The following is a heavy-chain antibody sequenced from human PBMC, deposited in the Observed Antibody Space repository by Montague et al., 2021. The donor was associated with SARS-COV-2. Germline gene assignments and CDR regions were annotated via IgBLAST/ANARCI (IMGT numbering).Heavy chain of an antibody. CDR1: GGSISSGGYY. CDR3: ARDSRYYDSSGYSYDAFDI. Sequence: TLSLTCTVSGGSISSGGYYWSWIRQHPGKGLEWIGYIYHTGSTHYNPSLKSRVTISKETSKNHFFLNLNSVTAADSAVYYCARDSRYYDSSGYSYDAFDIGGQGTKVTVSS. D-gene: IGHD3-22*01. V-gene: IGHV4-31*03. CDR2: IYHTGST. J-gene: IGHJ3*02.